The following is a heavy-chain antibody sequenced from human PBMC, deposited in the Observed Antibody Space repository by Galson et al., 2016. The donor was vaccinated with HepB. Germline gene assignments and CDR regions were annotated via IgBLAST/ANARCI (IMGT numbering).Heavy chain of an antibody. V-gene: IGHV3-43*01. CDR2: ISWDGSST. CDR3: AKGNFGGDESYFDY. D-gene: IGHD2-21*02. Sequence: SLRLSCAASGFTFDDYTMHWVRQAPGKGLEWVSLISWDGSSTYYADSVKGRFTISRDNIKDSLYLQMDSLRTEDTAFYYCAKGNFGGDESYFDYWGQGTLVTVSS. CDR1: GFTFDDYT. J-gene: IGHJ4*02.